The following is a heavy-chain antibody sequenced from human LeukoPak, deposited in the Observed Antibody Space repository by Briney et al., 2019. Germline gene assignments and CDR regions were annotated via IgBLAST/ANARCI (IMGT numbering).Heavy chain of an antibody. Sequence: SETLSLTCALYGGSFSGYYWSWIRQPPGKGLEWIGEINHRGSTNCNPSLKSRLTISVDTSKNQFSLKLTSVTAADTALYYCARGGYWRFDYWGQGDLVTVSS. CDR3: ARGGYWRFDY. CDR1: GGSFSGYY. D-gene: IGHD6-13*01. V-gene: IGHV4-34*01. CDR2: INHRGST. J-gene: IGHJ4*02.